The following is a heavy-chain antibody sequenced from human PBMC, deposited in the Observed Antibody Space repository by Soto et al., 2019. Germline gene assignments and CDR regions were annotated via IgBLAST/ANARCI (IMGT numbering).Heavy chain of an antibody. CDR2: IYWDDDK. CDR3: AHRRERFGEHPFDY. D-gene: IGHD3-10*01. J-gene: IGHJ4*02. CDR1: GFSLSTSGVG. Sequence: QITLKEFGPTLVKPTQTLTLTCTFSGFSLSTSGVGVGWIRQPPGKALEWLALIYWDDDKRYSPSLKSRLTITKDTSKNQVVLTMTNMDPVGTATYYCAHRRERFGEHPFDYWGQGTLVTVSS. V-gene: IGHV2-5*02.